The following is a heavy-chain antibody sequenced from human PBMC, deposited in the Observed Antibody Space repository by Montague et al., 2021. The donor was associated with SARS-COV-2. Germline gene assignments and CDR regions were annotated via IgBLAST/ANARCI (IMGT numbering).Heavy chain of an antibody. D-gene: IGHD3-22*01. CDR3: ARGRQHINMVVVVVTGGEYYFDF. V-gene: IGHV4-34*01. CDR1: DGSFSDYS. Sequence: SETLSLTCAVYDGSFSDYSWTWIRQTPGKGLEWIGEINHRGSTNYKPSLKSRVTISVDTSKNQFSLKMTSVTAADTAVYYCARGRQHINMVVVVVTGGEYYFDFWGQGTLVAVAS. CDR2: INHRGST. J-gene: IGHJ4*02.